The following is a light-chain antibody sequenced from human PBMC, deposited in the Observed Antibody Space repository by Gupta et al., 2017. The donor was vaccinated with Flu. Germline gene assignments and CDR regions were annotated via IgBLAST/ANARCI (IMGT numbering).Light chain of an antibody. V-gene: IGKV3-20*01. CDR3: QHYSSKSTRYT. J-gene: IGKJ2*01. CDR2: GAS. CDR1: QSVTSSY. Sequence: EIVLTQSPGTLSVSPGDRATHSCRASQSVTSSYLAWYQQKPSQARRLLIYGASSRATGISDRISGSWSGTDFTLNISRLVPEDFAVDYCQHYSSKSTRYTFGQGTKLEIK.